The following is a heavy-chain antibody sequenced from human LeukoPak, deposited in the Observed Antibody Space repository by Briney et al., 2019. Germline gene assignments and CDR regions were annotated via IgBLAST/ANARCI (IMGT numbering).Heavy chain of an antibody. J-gene: IGHJ4*02. CDR2: INHSGST. V-gene: IGHV4-34*01. CDR1: GFTLRSYT. CDR3: AREKPLGGSGNFDY. Sequence: GSLRLSCAASGFTLRSYTMNWVRQPPGKGLEWIGEINHSGSTNYNPSLKSRVTISVDTSKNQFSLKLSSVTAADTAVYYCAREKPLGGSGNFDYWAREPWSPSPQ. D-gene: IGHD3-10*01.